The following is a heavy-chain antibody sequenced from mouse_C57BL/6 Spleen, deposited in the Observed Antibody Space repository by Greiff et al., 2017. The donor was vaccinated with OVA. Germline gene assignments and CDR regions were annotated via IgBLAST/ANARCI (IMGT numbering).Heavy chain of an antibody. Sequence: VQLQQPGAELVMPGASVKLSCKASGYTFTSYWMHWVKQRPGQGLEWIGEIDPSDSYTNYNQKFKGKSTLTVDKSSSTAYMQLSGLTSEDSAVYYCARSGGYSPYWGQGTLVTVSA. D-gene: IGHD2-3*01. CDR1: GYTFTSYW. CDR3: ARSGGYSPY. CDR2: IDPSDSYT. V-gene: IGHV1-69*01. J-gene: IGHJ3*01.